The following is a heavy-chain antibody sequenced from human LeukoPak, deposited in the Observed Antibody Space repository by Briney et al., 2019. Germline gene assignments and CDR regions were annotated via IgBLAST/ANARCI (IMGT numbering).Heavy chain of an antibody. V-gene: IGHV4-30-2*01. J-gene: IGHJ4*02. CDR2: IYHSGST. D-gene: IGHD3-22*01. Sequence: SETLSLTCTVSGGSISSGGYYWSWIRQPPGKGLEWIGYIYHSGSTYYNPSLKSRVTISVDRSKNQFSLKLSSVTAADTAVYYCARVSGYYYDSSGYVFDYWGQGTLVTVSS. CDR3: ARVSGYYYDSSGYVFDY. CDR1: GGSISSGGYY.